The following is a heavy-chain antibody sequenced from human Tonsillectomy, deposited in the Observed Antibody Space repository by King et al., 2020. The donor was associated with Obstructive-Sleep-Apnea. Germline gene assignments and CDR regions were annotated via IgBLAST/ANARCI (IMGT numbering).Heavy chain of an antibody. Sequence: QLQESGPGLVKPSETLSLTCTVSGGSISSYYWSWIRQPPGKGLEWIGYIYYRGSTNYNPSLKSRVTISVDTSKNQFSLKLSSVTAADTAVYYCARVRGYDSSGYYPDYWGQGTLVTVSS. D-gene: IGHD3-22*01. V-gene: IGHV4-59*01. J-gene: IGHJ4*02. CDR3: ARVRGYDSSGYYPDY. CDR2: IYYRGST. CDR1: GGSISSYY.